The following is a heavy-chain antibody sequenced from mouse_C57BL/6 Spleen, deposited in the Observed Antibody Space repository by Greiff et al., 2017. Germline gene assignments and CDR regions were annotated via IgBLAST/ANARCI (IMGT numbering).Heavy chain of an antibody. CDR3: ARTMITTVVATDYAMDY. CDR2: IYPRSGNT. D-gene: IGHD1-1*01. CDR1: GYTFTSYG. Sequence: VQLQQSGAELARPGASVKLSCKASGYTFTSYGISWVKQRTGQGLEWIGEIYPRSGNTYYNEKFKGKATLTADKSSSTAYMELRSLTSEDSAVYFCARTMITTVVATDYAMDYWGQGTSVTVSS. J-gene: IGHJ4*01. V-gene: IGHV1-81*01.